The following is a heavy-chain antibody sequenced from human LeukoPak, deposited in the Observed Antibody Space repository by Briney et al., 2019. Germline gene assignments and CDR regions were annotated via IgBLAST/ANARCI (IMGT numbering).Heavy chain of an antibody. V-gene: IGHV4-4*02. J-gene: IGHJ4*02. CDR1: GDSISSNEW. CDR3: ARDLAVAGTNYFDI. D-gene: IGHD6-19*01. Sequence: PSETLSLTCSVSGDSISSNEWWSWVRQPPGKGLEWIGEVFHSGSTNFNPSLKSRVTISIDKSKNQFSLEVTSVTAADTAIYYCARDLAVAGTNYFDIWGQGVLVTVSS. CDR2: VFHSGST.